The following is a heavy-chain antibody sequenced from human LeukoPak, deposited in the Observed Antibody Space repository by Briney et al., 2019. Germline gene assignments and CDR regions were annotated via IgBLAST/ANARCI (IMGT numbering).Heavy chain of an antibody. CDR3: AKEEGYSGYGYFDY. Sequence: PGGSLRLSCAASGFTFSSYEMNWVRQAPGKGLEWVAVISYDGSNKYYADSVKGRFTISRDNSKNTLYLQMNSLRAEDTAVYYCAKEEGYSGYGYFDYWGQGTLVTVSS. J-gene: IGHJ4*02. D-gene: IGHD5-12*01. V-gene: IGHV3-30*18. CDR1: GFTFSSYE. CDR2: ISYDGSNK.